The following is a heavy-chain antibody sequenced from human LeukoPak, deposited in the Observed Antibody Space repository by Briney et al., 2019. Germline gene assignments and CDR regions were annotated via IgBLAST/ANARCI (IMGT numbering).Heavy chain of an antibody. CDR3: ARVVPPRGSGWYVDS. D-gene: IGHD6-19*01. V-gene: IGHV4-59*01. CDR2: IYYSGST. J-gene: IGHJ4*02. Sequence: PSETLSLTCTVSGGSISSYYWSWIRQPPGKGLEWIGYIYYSGSTNYNPSLKSRVTISVDTSKNQFSLKLSSVTAADTAVYYCARVVPPRGSGWYVDSWGQGTLVTVSS. CDR1: GGSISSYY.